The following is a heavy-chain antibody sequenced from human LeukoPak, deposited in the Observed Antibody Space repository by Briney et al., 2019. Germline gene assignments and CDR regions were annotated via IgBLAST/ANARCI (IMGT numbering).Heavy chain of an antibody. V-gene: IGHV3-15*01. CDR2: IKSKNEGGTI. Sequence: GGSLRLSCAASRCTFSSYALHWGRQAPGKGLEWVGRIKSKNEGGTIDYAAPVKGRFTISRDDLKNTLSLEMNSLKTEDTAVYYCTKPDLLWFGEDVWGQGTTVTVSS. D-gene: IGHD3-10*01. CDR1: RCTFSSYA. J-gene: IGHJ6*02. CDR3: TKPDLLWFGEDV.